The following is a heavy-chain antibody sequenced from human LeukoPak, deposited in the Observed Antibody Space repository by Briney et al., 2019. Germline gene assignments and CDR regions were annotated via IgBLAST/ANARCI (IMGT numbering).Heavy chain of an antibody. J-gene: IGHJ6*02. V-gene: IGHV1-69*01. Sequence: SVKVSCKASGGTFSSYAISWVRQAPGQGLEWMGGIIPIFGTANYAQKFQGRVTITSDESTSTAYMELSSLRSEDTAVYYCARDREEKGKIVVVPADLSDYYYGMDVWGQGTTVTVSS. CDR2: IIPIFGTA. D-gene: IGHD2-2*01. CDR1: GGTFSSYA. CDR3: ARDREEKGKIVVVPADLSDYYYGMDV.